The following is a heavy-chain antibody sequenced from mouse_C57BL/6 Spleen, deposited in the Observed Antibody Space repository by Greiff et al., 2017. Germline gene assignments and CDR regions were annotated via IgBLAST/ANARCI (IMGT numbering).Heavy chain of an antibody. J-gene: IGHJ2*01. CDR2: ISSGSSTI. D-gene: IGHD2-5*01. V-gene: IGHV5-17*01. CDR1: GFTFSDYG. Sequence: EVKVEESGGGLVKPGGSLKLSCAASGFTFSDYGMHWVRQAPEKGLEWVAYISSGSSTIYYADTVKGRFTISRDNAKNTLFLQMTSLRSEDTAMYYCARERGYYSNYFFDYWGQGTTLTVSS. CDR3: ARERGYYSNYFFDY.